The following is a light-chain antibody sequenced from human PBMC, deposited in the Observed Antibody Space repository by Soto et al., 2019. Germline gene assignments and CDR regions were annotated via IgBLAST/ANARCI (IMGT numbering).Light chain of an antibody. CDR3: QPYCSSGT. J-gene: IGKJ4*01. CDR1: SSGSRY. Sequence: IVFTQSPATVSSSXGERATLACRTSSSGSRYVARYQQKPGXATRGXIYDASKRATGIPARFSGRGFGTEYFLTFCRLAAEDLGGYYCQPYCSSGTFGEGTKLEIK. CDR2: DAS. V-gene: IGKV3-11*01.